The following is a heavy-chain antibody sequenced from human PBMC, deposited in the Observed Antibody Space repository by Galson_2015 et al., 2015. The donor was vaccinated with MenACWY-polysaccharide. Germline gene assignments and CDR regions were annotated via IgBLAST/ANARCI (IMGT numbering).Heavy chain of an antibody. Sequence: SLRLSCAASGFTFSTYAMHWVRQAPGKGLEWVAVISYDGSNNYYPDSVKGRFSISRDNSKNTLYLQMKSLRAEDTAVHYCATEQVEYSSSSYWFDPWGQGTLVTVSS. CDR2: ISYDGSNN. D-gene: IGHD6-6*01. V-gene: IGHV3-30-3*01. J-gene: IGHJ5*02. CDR3: ATEQVEYSSSSYWFDP. CDR1: GFTFSTYA.